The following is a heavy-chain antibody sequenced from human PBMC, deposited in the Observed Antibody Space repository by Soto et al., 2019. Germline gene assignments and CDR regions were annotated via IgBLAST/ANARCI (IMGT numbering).Heavy chain of an antibody. CDR2: INHSGST. CDR1: GGSFSGYY. J-gene: IGHJ4*02. V-gene: IGHV4-34*01. CDR3: ARGRWGIAARRLSSSLDY. Sequence: SETLSLTCAVYGGSFSGYYWSWIRQTPGKGLEWIGEINHSGSTNYNPSLKSRVTISVDTSKNQFSLKLSSVTDADTAVYYCARGRWGIAARRLSSSLDYWGQGTLVTVSS. D-gene: IGHD6-6*01.